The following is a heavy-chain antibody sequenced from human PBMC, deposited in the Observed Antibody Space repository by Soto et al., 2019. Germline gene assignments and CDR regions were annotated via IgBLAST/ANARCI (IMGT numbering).Heavy chain of an antibody. V-gene: IGHV6-1*01. CDR1: GDRVSSNSAA. CDR3: ARVPLDDSFDI. J-gene: IGHJ3*02. CDR2: TYYRSKWNT. Sequence: QSQTLSLTCAISGDRVSSNSAAWNWIRQHPSRGLEWLGRTYYRSKWNTDYAVSVKSRITINPDTSKNLFSLQLNSVTPEDTALYYCARVPLDDSFDIWGQGTMVTVSS.